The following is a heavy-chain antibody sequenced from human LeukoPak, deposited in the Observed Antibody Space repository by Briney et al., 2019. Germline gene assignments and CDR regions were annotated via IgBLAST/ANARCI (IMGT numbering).Heavy chain of an antibody. CDR2: INHSGST. CDR3: ARGGDGKYFDL. Sequence: SETLSLTCTVSGGSIGVDSYYWSWIRQPPGKGLEWIGEINHSGSTNYNPSLKSRVTISVDTSKNQFSLKLSSVTAADTAVYYCARGGDGKYFDLWGRGTLVTVSS. J-gene: IGHJ2*01. V-gene: IGHV4-34*01. CDR1: GGSIGVDSYY.